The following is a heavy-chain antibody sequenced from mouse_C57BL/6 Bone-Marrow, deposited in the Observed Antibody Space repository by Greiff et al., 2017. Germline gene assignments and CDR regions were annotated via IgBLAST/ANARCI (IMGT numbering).Heavy chain of an antibody. D-gene: IGHD3-1*01. V-gene: IGHV12-3*01. CDR2: ITHSGET. CDR1: GFPITSGYY. CDR3: AGAAPYAMDY. Sequence: QVQLKESGPGLVKPSQSLFLTCSITGFPITSGYYWIWIRQSPGKPLEWMGYITHSGETFYNPSLQSPISITRETSKNQFFLQLNSVTTEDTAMYYCAGAAPYAMDYWGQGTSVTVSS. J-gene: IGHJ4*01.